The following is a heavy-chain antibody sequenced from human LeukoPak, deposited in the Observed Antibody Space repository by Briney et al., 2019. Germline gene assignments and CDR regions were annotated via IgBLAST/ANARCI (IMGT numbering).Heavy chain of an antibody. V-gene: IGHV3-21*01. J-gene: IGHJ4*02. Sequence: PGGSLRLSCAASGFTFSSYSMNWVRQAPGKGLEWVSSISTSSTYIYYADSVKGRFTISRDNAKNSLYLQMNSLRAEDTAVYYCAGDENRGFDYWGQGTLVTVSS. CDR1: GFTFSSYS. CDR2: ISTSSTYI. CDR3: AGDENRGFDY. D-gene: IGHD2/OR15-2a*01.